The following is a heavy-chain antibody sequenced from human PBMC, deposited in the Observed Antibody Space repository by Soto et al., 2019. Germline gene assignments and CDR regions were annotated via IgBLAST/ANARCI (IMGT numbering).Heavy chain of an antibody. CDR1: GYTFTTFH. Sequence: QVQVVQSGAEVKKPGSSVKVSCKVSGYTFTTFHLHWVRLAPGQGLEWMGWINPDTGDSEYGQKFQGRVTLTRDTSMTTAYMELSSLTSDDTAIYFCARVRYGDFSFQYWGQGTPVSVSS. D-gene: IGHD4-17*01. CDR2: INPDTGDS. CDR3: ARVRYGDFSFQY. J-gene: IGHJ4*02. V-gene: IGHV1-2*02.